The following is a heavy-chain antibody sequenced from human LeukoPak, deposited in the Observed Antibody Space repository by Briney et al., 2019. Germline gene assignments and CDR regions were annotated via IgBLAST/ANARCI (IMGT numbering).Heavy chain of an antibody. Sequence: GASVKVSCKASGYTFTSYGISWVRQAPGQGLEWMGWISAYNGNTNYAQKFQGWVTMTRDTSISTAYMELSRLRSDDTAVYYCARESPHYGSGDYWGQGTLVTVSS. D-gene: IGHD3-10*01. CDR2: ISAYNGNT. CDR3: ARESPHYGSGDY. V-gene: IGHV1-18*01. CDR1: GYTFTSYG. J-gene: IGHJ4*02.